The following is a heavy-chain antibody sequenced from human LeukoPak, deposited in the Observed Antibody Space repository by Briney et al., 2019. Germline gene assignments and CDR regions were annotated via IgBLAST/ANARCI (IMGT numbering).Heavy chain of an antibody. D-gene: IGHD5-18*01. CDR1: GFTFSNYA. J-gene: IGHJ3*02. V-gene: IGHV3-23*01. CDR3: ARDGADSYGYPDDAFDI. CDR2: ISGSGGNT. Sequence: GGSLRLSCAASGFTFSNYALSWVRQAPGKGLEWVSAISGSGGNTYYADSVKGRSTISRDNAKNSLYLQMNSLRAEDTAVYYCARDGADSYGYPDDAFDIWGQGTMVTVSS.